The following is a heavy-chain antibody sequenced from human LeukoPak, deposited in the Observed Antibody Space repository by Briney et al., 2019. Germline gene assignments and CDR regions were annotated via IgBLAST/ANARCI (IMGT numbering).Heavy chain of an antibody. CDR1: GFTFSSYS. CDR2: ISDVSFTT. V-gene: IGHV3-23*01. Sequence: GGSLRLSCAASGFTFSSYSMNWVRQAPGKGLEWVSGISDVSFTTYYTDPVKGRYTISRDNTKNTVYLQMNNLRAEDTAVYFCARHDSFIPYWGQGTQVIVAS. D-gene: IGHD3-16*02. CDR3: ARHDSFIPY. J-gene: IGHJ4*02.